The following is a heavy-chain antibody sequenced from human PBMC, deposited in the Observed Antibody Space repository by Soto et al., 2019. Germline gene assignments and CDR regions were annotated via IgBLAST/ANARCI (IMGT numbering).Heavy chain of an antibody. Sequence: QLQLQVWGAGLVKPSETLSLTCAVSGGSISSSSYYWGWIRQPPGKGLEWIGSISYSGSTYYNPSLKSRVTISVDTSKNQFSLKLSSVTAADTAVYYCASYYYDSSGYYYVPGVYWGQGTLVTVSS. V-gene: IGHV4-39*01. D-gene: IGHD3-22*01. CDR1: GGSISSSSYY. CDR3: ASYYYDSSGYYYVPGVY. J-gene: IGHJ4*02. CDR2: ISYSGST.